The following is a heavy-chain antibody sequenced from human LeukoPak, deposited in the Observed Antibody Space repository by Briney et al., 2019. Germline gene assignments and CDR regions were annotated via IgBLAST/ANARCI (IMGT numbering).Heavy chain of an antibody. V-gene: IGHV3-53*01. Sequence: GGSLRLSCAASGFTVSSNYMSWVRQAPGKGLEWVSVIYSGGSTYYADSVKGRFIISRDNSKNTLYLQMNSLRAEDTAVYYCAREMGEYGMDVWGQGTTVTVSS. D-gene: IGHD3-16*01. CDR1: GFTVSSNY. CDR2: IYSGGST. CDR3: AREMGEYGMDV. J-gene: IGHJ6*02.